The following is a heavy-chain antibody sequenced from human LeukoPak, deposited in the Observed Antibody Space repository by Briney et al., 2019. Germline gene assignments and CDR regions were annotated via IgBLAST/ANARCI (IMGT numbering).Heavy chain of an antibody. CDR2: INPNSGGA. Sequence: ASVKVSCKASGYTFTGHYMHWVRQAPGQGLEWMGCINPNSGGANYAQKFQGRVTMTRDTSISTAYMELSTLRSDDTPVYYCARYCSGGSCWVDWFDPWGQGTLVTVSS. CDR3: ARYCSGGSCWVDWFDP. V-gene: IGHV1-2*02. CDR1: GYTFTGHY. D-gene: IGHD2-15*01. J-gene: IGHJ5*02.